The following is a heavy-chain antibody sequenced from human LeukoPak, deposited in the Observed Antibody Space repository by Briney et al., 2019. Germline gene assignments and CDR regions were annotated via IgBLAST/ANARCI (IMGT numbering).Heavy chain of an antibody. CDR1: GYTFTSYD. CDR3: ARTARRAVAGTGYYYYYMDV. D-gene: IGHD6-19*01. V-gene: IGHV1-2*06. CDR2: INPNSGGT. Sequence: ASVKVSCEASGYTFTSYDINWVRQATGQGLEWMGRINPNSGGTNYAQKFQGRVTMTRDTSISTAYMELSRLRSDDTAVYYCARTARRAVAGTGYYYYYMDVWGKGTTVTVSS. J-gene: IGHJ6*03.